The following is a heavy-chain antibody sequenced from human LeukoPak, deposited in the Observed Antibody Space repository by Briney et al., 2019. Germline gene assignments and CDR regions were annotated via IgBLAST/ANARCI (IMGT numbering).Heavy chain of an antibody. V-gene: IGHV3-33*01. Sequence: GGSLRLSCAASGFIFSSYGMHWVRQAPGKGLEWVAVIWYDGSNKYYADSVKGRFTISRDNSKNTLYLQMNSLRVEDTAVYYCARGYLSSGRHRLGYWGQGTLVTVSS. D-gene: IGHD6-19*01. CDR3: ARGYLSSGRHRLGY. CDR1: GFIFSSYG. J-gene: IGHJ4*02. CDR2: IWYDGSNK.